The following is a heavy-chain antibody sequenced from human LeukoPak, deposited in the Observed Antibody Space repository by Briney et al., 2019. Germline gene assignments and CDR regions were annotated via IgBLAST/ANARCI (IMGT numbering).Heavy chain of an antibody. D-gene: IGHD6-13*01. CDR2: IYYSGST. J-gene: IGHJ6*03. Sequence: ETLFLTCTVSGGSISSSSYYWGWIRQPPGKGLEWIGSIYYSGSTYYNPSLKSRVTISVDTSKNQFSLKLSSVTAADTAVYYCARRIAAAGKFGYMDVWGKGDRLPVSS. CDR1: GGSISSSSYY. V-gene: IGHV4-39*01. CDR3: ARRIAAAGKFGYMDV.